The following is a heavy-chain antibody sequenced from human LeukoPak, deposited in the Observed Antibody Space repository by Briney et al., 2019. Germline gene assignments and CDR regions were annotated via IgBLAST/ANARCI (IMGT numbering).Heavy chain of an antibody. CDR1: GFTFSSYA. Sequence: RPGRSLRLSCAASGFTFSSYAMHWVRQAPGKGLEWVAVISYDGSNKYYADSVKGRFTISRDNSKNTLYLQMNSPRAEDTAVYYCARGEFIAAAGAGYFDYWGQGTLVTVSS. J-gene: IGHJ4*02. CDR3: ARGEFIAAAGAGYFDY. D-gene: IGHD6-13*01. V-gene: IGHV3-30-3*01. CDR2: ISYDGSNK.